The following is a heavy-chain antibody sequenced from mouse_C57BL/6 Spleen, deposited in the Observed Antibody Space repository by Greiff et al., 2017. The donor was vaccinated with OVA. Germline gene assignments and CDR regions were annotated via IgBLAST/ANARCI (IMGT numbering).Heavy chain of an antibody. J-gene: IGHJ2*01. CDR1: GFTFSSYA. V-gene: IGHV5-4*01. CDR3: ARDEGAFDY. Sequence: EVKLMESGGGLVKPGGSLKLSCAASGFTFSSYAMSWVRQTPEKRLEWVATISDGGSYTYYPDNVKGRFTISRDNAKNNLYLQMSHLKSEDTAMYYCARDEGAFDYWGQGTTLTVSS. CDR2: ISDGGSYT.